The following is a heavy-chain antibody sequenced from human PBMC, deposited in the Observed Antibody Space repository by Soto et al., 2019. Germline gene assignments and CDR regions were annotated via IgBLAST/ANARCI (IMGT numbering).Heavy chain of an antibody. J-gene: IGHJ4*02. D-gene: IGHD5-18*01. CDR3: ARHVYNYGYGY. CDR1: GDSISSSNYY. CDR2: IYYSGST. Sequence: SETLSLTCSVSGDSISSSNYYWSWIRQPPGKGLEWIGSIYYSGSTYYSPSLKSRVTVSVDTSKNQFSLKLSSVTAADTAVYYCARHVYNYGYGYWGLGTLVTVSS. V-gene: IGHV4-39*01.